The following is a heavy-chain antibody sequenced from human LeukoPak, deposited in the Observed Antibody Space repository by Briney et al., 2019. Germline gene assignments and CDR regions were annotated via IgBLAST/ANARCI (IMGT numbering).Heavy chain of an antibody. Sequence: GGSLRLSRAASGFTFSGSAMHWVRQASGKGLEWVGRIRSKANSYATAYAASVKGRFTISRDDSKNTAYLQMNSLKTEDTAVYYCTITGITSYYYYMDVWGKGTTVTVSS. CDR1: GFTFSGSA. J-gene: IGHJ6*03. CDR2: IRSKANSYAT. D-gene: IGHD1-14*01. CDR3: TITGITSYYYYMDV. V-gene: IGHV3-73*01.